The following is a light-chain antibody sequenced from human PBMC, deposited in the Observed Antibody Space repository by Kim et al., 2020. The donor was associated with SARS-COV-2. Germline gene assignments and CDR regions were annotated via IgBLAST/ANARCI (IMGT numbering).Light chain of an antibody. CDR3: ATWDRNIQV. V-gene: IGLV4-60*03. J-gene: IGLJ3*02. CDR1: SGHSNYF. Sequence: SVKLTCPLRSGHSNYFIAWHQHQPGKAPRFLMKVEGSGSYNKGGGVPDRFSGSRSGTDRYLIISNLQSEDEADYYCATWDRNIQVFGGGTQLTVL. CDR2: VEGSGSY.